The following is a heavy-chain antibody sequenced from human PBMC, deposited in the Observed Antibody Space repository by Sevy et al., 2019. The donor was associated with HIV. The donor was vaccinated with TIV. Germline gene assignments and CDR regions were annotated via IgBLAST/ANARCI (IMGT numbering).Heavy chain of an antibody. D-gene: IGHD3-10*01. J-gene: IGHJ4*02. Sequence: GGSLRLSCAASGFTFSTYWMTWVRQAPGKGLEWVANINQDGSKKNYVDSMKGRFTISRDNAKNSLYVQMKSLGAEDTAVYYCARVGIFEGSESHFRFIDYWGQGILVTVSS. CDR2: INQDGSKK. CDR1: GFTFSTYW. CDR3: ARVGIFEGSESHFRFIDY. V-gene: IGHV3-7*01.